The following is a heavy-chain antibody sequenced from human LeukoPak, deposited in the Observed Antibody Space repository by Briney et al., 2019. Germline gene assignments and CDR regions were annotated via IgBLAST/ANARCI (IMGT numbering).Heavy chain of an antibody. CDR2: IRYDGSNK. CDR3: ARDLFDGEMVPK. V-gene: IGHV3-30*02. Sequence: GGSLRLSCAAFGFIFSSYGMHWVRQAPVKGLEWVAFIRYDGSNKYYADSVKGRFTISRDNSKNTLYLQMNSLRAEDTAVYYCARDLFDGEMVPKWGQGTLVTVSS. CDR1: GFIFSSYG. D-gene: IGHD5-24*01. J-gene: IGHJ4*02.